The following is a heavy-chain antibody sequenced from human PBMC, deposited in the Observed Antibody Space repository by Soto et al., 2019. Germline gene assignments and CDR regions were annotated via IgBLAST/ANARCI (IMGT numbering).Heavy chain of an antibody. CDR1: GFTFSSYA. CDR3: AKDSTVTTALFDY. Sequence: VQLLESGEGLVQPGGSLRLSCAASGFTFSSYAMSWVRQAPGKGLEWVSAISGSGGSTYYADSVKGRFTISRDNSKNTLYLQMNSLRAEDTAVYYCAKDSTVTTALFDYWGQGTLVTVSS. J-gene: IGHJ4*02. V-gene: IGHV3-23*01. CDR2: ISGSGGST. D-gene: IGHD4-17*01.